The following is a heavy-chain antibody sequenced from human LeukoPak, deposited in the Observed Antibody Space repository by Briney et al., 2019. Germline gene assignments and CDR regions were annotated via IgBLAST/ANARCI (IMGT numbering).Heavy chain of an antibody. CDR1: GFRFSDFT. CDR2: ISSSSSYI. CDR3: ARDGSYDFWSGYPGDYYYYGMDV. V-gene: IGHV3-21*01. D-gene: IGHD3-3*01. J-gene: IGHJ6*02. Sequence: GGSLRLSCAASGFRFSDFTMNWVRQAPGKGLEWVSSISSSSSYIYYADSVKGRFTISRDNAKNSLYLQMNSLRAEDTAVYHCARDGSYDFWSGYPGDYYYYGMDVWGQGTTVTVSS.